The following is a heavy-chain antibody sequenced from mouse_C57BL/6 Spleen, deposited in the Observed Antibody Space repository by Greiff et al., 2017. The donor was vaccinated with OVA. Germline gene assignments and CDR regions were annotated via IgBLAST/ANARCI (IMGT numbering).Heavy chain of an antibody. CDR1: GYTFTDYY. Sequence: VQLQQSGPELVKPGASVKISCKASGYTFTDYYINWVKQRPGQGLEWLGWIYPGSGNTKYTEKFKGKATLTVDTSSSTAYMQLSSLTSEDSAVYFCARGEGNYDYVFFDYWGQGTTLTVSS. V-gene: IGHV1-84*01. CDR3: ARGEGNYDYVFFDY. CDR2: IYPGSGNT. D-gene: IGHD2-4*01. J-gene: IGHJ2*01.